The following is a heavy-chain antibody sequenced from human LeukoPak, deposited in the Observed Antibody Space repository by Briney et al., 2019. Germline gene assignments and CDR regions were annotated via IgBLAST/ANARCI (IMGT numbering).Heavy chain of an antibody. V-gene: IGHV3-21*01. D-gene: IGHD7-27*01. CDR1: GFSFSSYS. J-gene: IGHJ3*02. CDR2: ISISSSYI. Sequence: GGSLRLSCAASGFSFSSYSMNWVRQAPGKGLEWVSSISISSSYIYYADSVKGRFTISRDNAKNSLYLQMNSLRAEDTAVYYCAREKNWGSGALDIWGQGTMDTVSS. CDR3: AREKNWGSGALDI.